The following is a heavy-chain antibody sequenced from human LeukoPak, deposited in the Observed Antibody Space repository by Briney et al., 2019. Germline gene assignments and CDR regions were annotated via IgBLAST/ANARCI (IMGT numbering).Heavy chain of an antibody. J-gene: IGHJ4*02. CDR2: IYYSGST. CDR3: ARHSGSYYQPLDY. D-gene: IGHD1-26*01. CDR1: GGSISSSSYY. Sequence: YPSETLSLTCTASGGSISSSSYYWGWIRQPPGKGLEWIGSIYYSGSTYYNPSLKSRVTISVDTSKNQFSLKLSSVTAADTAVYYCARHSGSYYQPLDYWGQGTLVTVSS. V-gene: IGHV4-39*01.